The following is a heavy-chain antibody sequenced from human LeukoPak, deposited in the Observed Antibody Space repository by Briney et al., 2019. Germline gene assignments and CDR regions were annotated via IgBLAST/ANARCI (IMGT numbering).Heavy chain of an antibody. V-gene: IGHV4-34*01. Sequence: SETLSLTCAVYGGSFSGYYWSWLRQPPGKGLEWIGEINHSGSTNYNPSLKSRVTISVDTSKNQFSLKLSSVTAADPAVYYCAAICRKHIVGATTCFDYWGQGTLVTVSS. J-gene: IGHJ4*02. CDR1: GGSFSGYY. CDR3: AAICRKHIVGATTCFDY. CDR2: INHSGST. D-gene: IGHD1-26*01.